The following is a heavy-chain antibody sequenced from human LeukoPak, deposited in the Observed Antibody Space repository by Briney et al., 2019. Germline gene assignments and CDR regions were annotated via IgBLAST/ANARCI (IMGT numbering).Heavy chain of an antibody. CDR2: IYSSGST. CDR1: GASINSGSNY. V-gene: IGHV4-39*01. CDR3: VRRGKRLRYFDWVDAFDI. D-gene: IGHD3-9*01. J-gene: IGHJ3*02. Sequence: SETLSLTCRVSGASINSGSNYWGWIRQPPGKTLEWIGSIYSSGSTYYNPSLKSRVIIMIDTPNNQFSLKLSSVTAADTAVYYCVRRGKRLRYFDWVDAFDIWGQGTLVTVSS.